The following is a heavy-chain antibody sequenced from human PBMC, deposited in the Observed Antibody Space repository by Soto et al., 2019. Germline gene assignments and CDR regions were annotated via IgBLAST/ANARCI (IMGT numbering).Heavy chain of an antibody. CDR2: IYYSGNT. CDR1: GGSISSSSYY. Sequence: SETRSLTCTVSGGSISSSSYYWGWIRQPPGKGLEWIGSIYYSGNTYYNPSLKSRVTISVDTAKNQFSLKLSSVTAADTAVYYCARQYYFGSGSYYNRPFAFWGQGTLVTVSS. V-gene: IGHV4-39*01. J-gene: IGHJ4*02. D-gene: IGHD3-10*01. CDR3: ARQYYFGSGSYYNRPFAF.